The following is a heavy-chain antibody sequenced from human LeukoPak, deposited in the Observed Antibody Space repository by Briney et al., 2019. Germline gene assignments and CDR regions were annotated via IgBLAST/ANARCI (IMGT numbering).Heavy chain of an antibody. CDR3: ARVGAYYYDSSGYYYYYYYMDV. V-gene: IGHV4-59*01. Sequence: SETLSLTCTVSGGSISSYYWSWIRQPPGKGLEWIGYIYYRGSTNYNPSLKSRVTISVDTSKNQFSLKLSSVTAADTAVYYCARVGAYYYDSSGYYYYYYYMDVWGKGTTVTISS. J-gene: IGHJ6*03. CDR2: IYYRGST. D-gene: IGHD3-22*01. CDR1: GGSISSYY.